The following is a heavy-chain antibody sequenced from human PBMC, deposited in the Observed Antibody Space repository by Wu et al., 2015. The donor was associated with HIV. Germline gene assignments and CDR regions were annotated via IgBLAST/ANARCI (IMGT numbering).Heavy chain of an antibody. D-gene: IGHD3-10*01. V-gene: IGHV1-46*01. J-gene: IGHJ5*02. CDR3: VRDPVPYYYGSGSYFDP. Sequence: QVQLVQSGAEVKKPGASVKVSCKASGYTFTNYYMHWVRQAPRQGLEWMGIINLSGGSTRYAQKFQGRVTMTRDTSTSTVYMELSSLRSEDTAVYYCVRDPVPYYYGSGSYFDPVGPGNPGHRLV. CDR1: GYTFTNYY. CDR2: INLSGGST.